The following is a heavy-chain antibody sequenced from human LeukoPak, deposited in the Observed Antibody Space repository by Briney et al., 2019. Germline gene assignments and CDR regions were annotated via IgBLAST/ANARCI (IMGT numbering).Heavy chain of an antibody. J-gene: IGHJ3*02. CDR1: GGSITSSSYY. Sequence: PSETLSLTCTVSGGSITSSSYYWGWIRQSPGKGLEWIGTIYYRGTTYYNPSLKSRVTISVDTSKNQFSLKLSSVTAADTAVYYCARNSRDFDWLLSGLGAFDIWGQGTMVTVSS. CDR2: IYYRGTT. CDR3: ARNSRDFDWLLSGLGAFDI. D-gene: IGHD3-9*01. V-gene: IGHV4-39*07.